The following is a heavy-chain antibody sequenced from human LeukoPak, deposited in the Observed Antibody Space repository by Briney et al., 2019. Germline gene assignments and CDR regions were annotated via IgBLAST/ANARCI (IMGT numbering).Heavy chain of an antibody. J-gene: IGHJ4*02. CDR3: VRKFATGD. Sequence: PGGSLRLSCAASGFTFSSHLMHWVRQAQGTGLVWVSSVKSDGTATNYADSVKGRFTISRDSAKNTLYLQMNSLRVEDTAVYYCVRKFATGDWGQGTLVTVSS. CDR1: GFTFSSHL. V-gene: IGHV3-74*01. CDR2: VKSDGTAT. D-gene: IGHD1-14*01.